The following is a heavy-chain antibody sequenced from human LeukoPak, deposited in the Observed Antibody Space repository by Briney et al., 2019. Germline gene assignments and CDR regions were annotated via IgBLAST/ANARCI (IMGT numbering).Heavy chain of an antibody. D-gene: IGHD2-2*01. V-gene: IGHV1-69*04. J-gene: IGHJ6*02. CDR2: IIPILGIA. CDR1: GGTFGSYA. Sequence: GAPVKVSCKASGGTFGSYAISWVRQAPGQGLEWMGRIIPILGIANYAQKFQGRVTITADKSTSTAYMELSSLRSEDTAVYYCAREIVVVPASEQYYYYYGMDVWGQGTTVTVSS. CDR3: AREIVVVPASEQYYYYYGMDV.